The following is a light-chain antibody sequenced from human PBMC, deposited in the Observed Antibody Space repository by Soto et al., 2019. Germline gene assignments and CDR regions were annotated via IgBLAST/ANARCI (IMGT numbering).Light chain of an antibody. CDR3: QQSYSTGALT. CDR2: AAS. CDR1: QSIRSY. Sequence: DIQMTQSPSSLSASVGDRVTITCRASQSIRSYLNWYQQKPGKAPKLLSYAASSLQSGVPSRFSGSGTGTDFTLTISSLQPEDFATDYCQQSYSTGALTFGQGTKVEIK. V-gene: IGKV1-39*01. J-gene: IGKJ1*01.